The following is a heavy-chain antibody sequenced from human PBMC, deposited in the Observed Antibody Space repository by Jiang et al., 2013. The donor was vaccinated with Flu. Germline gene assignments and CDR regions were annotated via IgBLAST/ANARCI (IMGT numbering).Heavy chain of an antibody. D-gene: IGHD4-17*01. Sequence: LESGAEVKKPGESLKISCKDSGYSFTNYWIGWVRQMPGKGLEWMGIIHARDSNTKYSPSFQGQVIISVDKSINTAYLQWSSLEASDTAIYYCTRALNGDFWFDPWGQGTLVTVSS. V-gene: IGHV5-51*01. J-gene: IGHJ5*02. CDR3: TRALNGDFWFDP. CDR2: IHARDSNT. CDR1: GYSFTNYW.